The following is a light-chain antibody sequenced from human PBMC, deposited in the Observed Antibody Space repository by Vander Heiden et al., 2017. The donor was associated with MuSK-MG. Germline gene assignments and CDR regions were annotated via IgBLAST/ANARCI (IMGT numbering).Light chain of an antibody. CDR3: AAWDDSLNGVV. V-gene: IGLV1-44*01. Sequence: QSVLTQPPSASGSPGQRVPISCSGSSPNIGSNTVNWYQQLPGTAPKLLIFSNNQRPSGVPDRFSGSKSGTSASLAISGLQSEDEADYYCAAWDDSLNGVVFGGGTKLTVL. CDR1: SPNIGSNT. CDR2: SNN. J-gene: IGLJ2*01.